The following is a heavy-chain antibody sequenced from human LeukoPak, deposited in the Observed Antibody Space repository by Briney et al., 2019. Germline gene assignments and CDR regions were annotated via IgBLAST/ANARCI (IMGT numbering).Heavy chain of an antibody. CDR2: ISGYNGNT. D-gene: IGHD6-19*01. CDR3: ARRRSEEFDFDC. V-gene: IGHV1-18*01. J-gene: IGHJ4*02. CDR1: GGIFSSYA. Sequence: ASVKVSCKASGGIFSSYAISWVRQAPGQGLEWMGCISGYNGNTNYAQKLQGRVTMTTDTSTSTAYMELRSLRSDDTAVYYCARRRSEEFDFDCWGQGTLVTVSS.